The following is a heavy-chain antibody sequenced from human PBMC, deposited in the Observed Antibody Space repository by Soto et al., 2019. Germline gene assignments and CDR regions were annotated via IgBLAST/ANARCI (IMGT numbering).Heavy chain of an antibody. Sequence: EVQLLESGGGLVQPGGSLRLSCAASGFTFSNYAVTWVRQAPGKGLEWVSAIGGTGDSTYYADSVKGRFTISRDNSKNTLYLQMNSLRAEDTAVYYCAKGRFGGYDVWGQGTLVTVSS. D-gene: IGHD5-12*01. CDR1: GFTFSNYA. J-gene: IGHJ4*02. CDR3: AKGRFGGYDV. V-gene: IGHV3-23*01. CDR2: IGGTGDST.